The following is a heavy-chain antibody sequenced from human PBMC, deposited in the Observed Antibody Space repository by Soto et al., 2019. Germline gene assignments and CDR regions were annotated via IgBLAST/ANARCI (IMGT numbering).Heavy chain of an antibody. J-gene: IGHJ4*02. CDR3: ARDSTHDYGDYGPAY. CDR2: IWYDGRNK. D-gene: IGHD4-17*01. Sequence: QVQLVESGGGVVQPGRSLRLSCAASGFTFSSYGMHWVRQAPGKGLEWVAVIWYDGRNKNYADSVKGRFTISRDNSKNTLYLQVNSLKAEDTAVYYCARDSTHDYGDYGPAYWGQGTLVTVSS. V-gene: IGHV3-33*01. CDR1: GFTFSSYG.